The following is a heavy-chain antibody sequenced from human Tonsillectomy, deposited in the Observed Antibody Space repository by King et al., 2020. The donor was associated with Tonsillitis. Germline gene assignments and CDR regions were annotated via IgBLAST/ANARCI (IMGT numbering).Heavy chain of an antibody. J-gene: IGHJ4*02. D-gene: IGHD3/OR15-3a*01. Sequence: VQLVESGGGLVQPGGSLRLSCAASGFTLSSYAMSWVRQAPGKGLEWVSGMSGGGGGTYYADSVKGRGTMSRDNSKNTMYLQMNSLRAEDTAVYYCAKTAGYYTENYFDYWGQGTLVTVSS. V-gene: IGHV3-23*04. CDR1: GFTLSSYA. CDR3: AKTAGYYTENYFDY. CDR2: MSGGGGGT.